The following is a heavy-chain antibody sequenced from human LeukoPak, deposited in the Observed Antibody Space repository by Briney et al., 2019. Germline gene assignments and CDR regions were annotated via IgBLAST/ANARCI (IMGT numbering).Heavy chain of an antibody. J-gene: IGHJ6*02. D-gene: IGHD2-15*01. CDR3: AKEGCSGGSCYTYYYYGMDV. V-gene: IGHV3-30*02. CDR2: IRYDGSNK. Sequence: GGSLRLSCAASGFTFSSYGMHWVRRAPGKGLEWVAFIRYDGSNKYYADSVKGRFTISRDNSKNTLYLQMNSLRAEDTAVYYCAKEGCSGGSCYTYYYYGMDVWGQGTTVTVSS. CDR1: GFTFSSYG.